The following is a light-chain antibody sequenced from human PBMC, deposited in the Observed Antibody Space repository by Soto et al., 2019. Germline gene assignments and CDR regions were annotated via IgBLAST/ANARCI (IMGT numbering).Light chain of an antibody. J-gene: IGLJ3*02. CDR2: SNN. Sequence: QTVVTQPPSASGTPGQRVTISSSGSSSNIGSNTLNWYQQLPGTAPKLLIYSNNQRPSGVPDRFSGSKSGTSASLAISGLQSEDEADYYCAAWDDSLNGVVFGGGTKLTVL. CDR1: SSNIGSNT. CDR3: AAWDDSLNGVV. V-gene: IGLV1-44*01.